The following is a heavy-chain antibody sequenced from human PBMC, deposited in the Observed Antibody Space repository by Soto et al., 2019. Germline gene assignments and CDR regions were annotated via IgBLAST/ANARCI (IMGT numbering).Heavy chain of an antibody. D-gene: IGHD3-10*01. CDR3: AHCRRDRGIITPSY. J-gene: IGHJ4*02. CDR2: IYWDDDK. Sequence: QITLKESGPTLVKPTQTLTLTYTFSGFSLSTSGVAVGWIRQPPGKALDWLALIYWDDDKRYSPSLKSRLTITKDTSKNQVILTVTNMDPVDTATYYCAHCRRDRGIITPSYWGQGTLVTVSS. CDR1: GFSLSTSGVA. V-gene: IGHV2-5*02.